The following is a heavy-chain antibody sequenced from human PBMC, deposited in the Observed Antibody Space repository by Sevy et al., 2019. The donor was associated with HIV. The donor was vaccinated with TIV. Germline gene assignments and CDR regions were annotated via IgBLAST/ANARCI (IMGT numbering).Heavy chain of an antibody. CDR2: INSDGSST. J-gene: IGHJ6*03. CDR1: GFTFSSYW. V-gene: IGHV3-74*01. CDR3: ARDGYCSGGSCYSPLLYYYYYYMDV. D-gene: IGHD2-15*01. Sequence: GGSLRLSCAASGFTFSSYWMHWVRQAPGKGLAWVSRINSDGSSTSYADSVKGRFTISRDNAKNTLYLQMNSLRAEDTAVYYCARDGYCSGGSCYSPLLYYYYYYMDVWGKGTTVTVSS.